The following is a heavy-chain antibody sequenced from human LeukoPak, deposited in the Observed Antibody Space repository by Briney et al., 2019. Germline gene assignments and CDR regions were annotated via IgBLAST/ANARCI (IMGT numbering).Heavy chain of an antibody. V-gene: IGHV3-23*01. D-gene: IGHD3-3*01. CDR1: GFTFSSYA. CDR2: ISGSGGST. CDR3: AKQGHVGYDFWSGSKDPLNY. J-gene: IGHJ4*02. Sequence: GGSLRLSCAASGFTFSSYAMSWVRQAPGKGLEWVSAISGSGGSTYYADSVKGRFTISRDNSKNTLYLQMNSLRAEDTAVYYCAKQGHVGYDFWSGSKDPLNYWGQGTLVTVSS.